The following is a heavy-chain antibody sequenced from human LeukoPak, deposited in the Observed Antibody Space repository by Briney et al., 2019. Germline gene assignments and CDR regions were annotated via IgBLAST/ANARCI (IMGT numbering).Heavy chain of an antibody. CDR2: MNPNSGNT. J-gene: IGHJ6*02. V-gene: IGHV1-8*01. D-gene: IGHD3-3*01. Sequence: ASVKVSCKASGYTFTSYDINWVRQATGQGLEWMGWMNPNSGNTGYAQKFQGRVTMTRNTSISTAYMGLSSLRSEDTAVYYCARAAALYYDFWSGYYPTDYYYGMDVWGQGTTVTVSS. CDR3: ARAAALYYDFWSGYYPTDYYYGMDV. CDR1: GYTFTSYD.